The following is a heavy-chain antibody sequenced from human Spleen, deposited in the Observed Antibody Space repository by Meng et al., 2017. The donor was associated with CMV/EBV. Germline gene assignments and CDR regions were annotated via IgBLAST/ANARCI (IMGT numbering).Heavy chain of an antibody. CDR3: ARDPRITIFGVVASWDYYGMDV. CDR2: IIPIFGTA. D-gene: IGHD3-3*01. Sequence: SVKVSCKAAGGTFSSYAISWVRQAPGQGLEWMGGIIPIFGTANYAQKFQGRVTITTDESTSTAYMELSSLRSEDTAVYYCARDPRITIFGVVASWDYYGMDVWGQGTTVTVSS. CDR1: GGTFSSYA. V-gene: IGHV1-69*05. J-gene: IGHJ6*02.